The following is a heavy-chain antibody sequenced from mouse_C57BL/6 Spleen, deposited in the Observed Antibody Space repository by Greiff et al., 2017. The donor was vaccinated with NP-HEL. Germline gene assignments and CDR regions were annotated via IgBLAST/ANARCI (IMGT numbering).Heavy chain of an antibody. D-gene: IGHD2-9*01. CDR3: AKPPTMVTYYYAMDY. CDR1: GFTFSDYG. Sequence: EVQLKESGGGLVKPGGSLKLSCAASGFTFSDYGMHWVRQAPEKGLEWVAYISSGSSTIYYADTVKGRFTISRDNAKNTLFLQMTSLRSEDTAMYYCAKPPTMVTYYYAMDYWGQGTSVTVSS. CDR2: ISSGSSTI. V-gene: IGHV5-17*01. J-gene: IGHJ4*01.